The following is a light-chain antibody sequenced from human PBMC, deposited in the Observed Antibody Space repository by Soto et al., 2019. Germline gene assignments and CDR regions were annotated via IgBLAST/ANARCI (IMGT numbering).Light chain of an antibody. V-gene: IGKV3-20*01. CDR2: GAS. J-gene: IGKJ1*01. CDR3: QQYDTSPRT. Sequence: EVMLTQSPGTLSLSPGERATLSCRASQSVSSNYLAWYQQKPGQAPRLLIYGASNRATGIPDRFSGSGTGTDFTLTIRRLEHEDVAVYYYQQYDTSPRTFGQGTKVEFK. CDR1: QSVSSNY.